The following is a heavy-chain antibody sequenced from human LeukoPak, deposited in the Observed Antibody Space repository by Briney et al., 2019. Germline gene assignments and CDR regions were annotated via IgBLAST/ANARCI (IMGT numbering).Heavy chain of an antibody. CDR3: ARGPNYYNSYDS. Sequence: SETLSLTCTVSGGSIDNHYWSWFRQSPEKGLEWIAYIYYTGTTYYNPSLKSRVTISVDTSNNYFSLNMRSVTAADTAVYYCARGPNYYNSYDSWGEGTLVTVSS. D-gene: IGHD3-10*01. V-gene: IGHV4-59*11. CDR1: GGSIDNHY. CDR2: IYYTGTT. J-gene: IGHJ4*02.